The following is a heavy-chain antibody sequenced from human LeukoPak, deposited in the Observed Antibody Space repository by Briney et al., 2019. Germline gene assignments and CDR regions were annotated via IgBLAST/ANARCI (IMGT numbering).Heavy chain of an antibody. CDR2: IYQSGSGSS. CDR1: SGSIISSNYY. Sequence: PSETLSLTCSVSSGSIISSNYYWGWIRQPPGKGLEWIGSIYQSGSGSSYYNPSLKSRVTISGDTSKNQFFLRLSSVTAADTAVYYCASTLRFLPYRRFDYWGQGTLVTVSS. V-gene: IGHV4-39*01. J-gene: IGHJ4*02. CDR3: ASTLRFLPYRRFDY. D-gene: IGHD3-3*01.